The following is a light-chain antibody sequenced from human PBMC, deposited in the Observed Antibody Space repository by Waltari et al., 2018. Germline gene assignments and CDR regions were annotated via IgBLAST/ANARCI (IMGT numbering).Light chain of an antibody. CDR3: QQSYSTLWT. V-gene: IGKV1-39*01. CDR2: AAS. J-gene: IGKJ1*01. CDR1: QSINSN. Sequence: DIQMTQSPSSLSASVGDRVTITCRASQSINSNLNWYQQKPGKAPKLLIYAASRLQSWVPSRFSGSGSGTDFTLTISSLQPEDFATYYCQQSYSTLWTFGQGTKVEIK.